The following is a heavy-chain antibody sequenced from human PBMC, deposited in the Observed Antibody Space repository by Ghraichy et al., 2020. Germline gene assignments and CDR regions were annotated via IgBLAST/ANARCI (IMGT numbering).Heavy chain of an antibody. J-gene: IGHJ4*02. Sequence: GGSLRLSCAASGFTFSSYGMHWVRQAPGKGLEWVAVISYDGSNKYYADSVKGRFTISRDNSKNTLYLQMNSLRAEDTAVYYCAKKIWGRAVRGVTDYWGQGTLVTVSS. CDR3: AKKIWGRAVRGVTDY. V-gene: IGHV3-30*18. CDR1: GFTFSSYG. CDR2: ISYDGSNK. D-gene: IGHD3-10*01.